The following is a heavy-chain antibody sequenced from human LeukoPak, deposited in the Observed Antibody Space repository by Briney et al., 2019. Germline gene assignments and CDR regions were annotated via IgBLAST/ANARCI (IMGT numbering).Heavy chain of an antibody. CDR3: ARNVDTHFDY. CDR2: IYPRDSDA. CDR1: GYNFTNYW. Sequence: GESLKISCKGSGYNFTNYWIALVLQMPGKRVEFMAIIYPRDSDARYSPSFQGQVTISVDKSISIAYLQWSSLQASDTAVYYCARNVDTHFDYWGQGTLVTISS. D-gene: IGHD5-18*01. J-gene: IGHJ4*02. V-gene: IGHV5-51*01.